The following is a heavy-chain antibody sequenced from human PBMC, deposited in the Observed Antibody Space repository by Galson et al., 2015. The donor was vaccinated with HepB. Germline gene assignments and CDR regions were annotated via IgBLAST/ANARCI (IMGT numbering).Heavy chain of an antibody. D-gene: IGHD3-22*01. V-gene: IGHV1-69*02. Sequence: SVKVSCKASGGTFNAYTVSWVRQAPGQGLEWMGTIIPVLDIANYAQKFQGRVTITADKSTNTDYMELSSLRSEDTAVYYCARYYDSSGYYGVFDYWGQGTLVTVS. CDR2: IIPVLDIA. CDR1: GGTFNAYT. CDR3: ARYYDSSGYYGVFDY. J-gene: IGHJ4*02.